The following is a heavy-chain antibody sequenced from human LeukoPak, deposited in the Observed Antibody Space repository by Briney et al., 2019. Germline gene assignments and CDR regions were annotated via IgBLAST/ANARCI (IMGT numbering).Heavy chain of an antibody. V-gene: IGHV3-23*01. J-gene: IGHJ4*02. CDR1: GFIFSSSA. D-gene: IGHD6-6*01. Sequence: GGSLRLSCAVSGFIFSSSAMSWVRQASGKGLEWVSAISGGGDDTSYADSVRGRFTISRDNSKSTLYLQMDSLRADDTAVYYCVRESPARHFDFDYWGQGALVTVSS. CDR3: VRESPARHFDFDY. CDR2: ISGGGDDT.